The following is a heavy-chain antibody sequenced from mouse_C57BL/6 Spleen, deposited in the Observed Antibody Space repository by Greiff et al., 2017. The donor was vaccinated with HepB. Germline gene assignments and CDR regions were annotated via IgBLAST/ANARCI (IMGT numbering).Heavy chain of an antibody. CDR2: IYPGSGST. Sequence: VQLQQSGAELVMPGASVKLSCKASGYTFTSYWITWVKQRPGQGLEWIGDIYPGSGSTNYNEKFKSKATLTVDTSSSTAYMQLSSLTFEDSAVYYCARGGNLLLGYFDYWGQGTTLTVSS. V-gene: IGHV1-55*01. CDR3: ARGGNLLLGYFDY. J-gene: IGHJ2*01. D-gene: IGHD1-1*01. CDR1: GYTFTSYW.